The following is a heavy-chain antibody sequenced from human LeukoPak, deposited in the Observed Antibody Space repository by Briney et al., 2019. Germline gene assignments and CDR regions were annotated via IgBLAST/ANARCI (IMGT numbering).Heavy chain of an antibody. J-gene: IGHJ4*02. V-gene: IGHV1-3*01. D-gene: IGHD6-19*01. Sequence: ASVKVSCKASGYTFTSYTIHWVRQAPGQRLEWMGWINAGNGNTKYSQKFQGRVTMTRDMSTSTVYMELSSLRSEDTAVYYCARDGVVAGTAWDWGQGTLVTVSS. CDR1: GYTFTSYT. CDR2: INAGNGNT. CDR3: ARDGVVAGTAWD.